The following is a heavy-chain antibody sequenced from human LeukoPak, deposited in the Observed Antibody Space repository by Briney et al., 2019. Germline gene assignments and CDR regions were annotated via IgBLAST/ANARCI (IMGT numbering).Heavy chain of an antibody. CDR3: ARGGYYDILTRVFDY. J-gene: IGHJ4*02. D-gene: IGHD3-9*01. V-gene: IGHV3-21*01. CDR2: ISTSSSYI. CDR1: GFTFSSYS. Sequence: GGSLRLSCAASGFTFSSYSMNWVRQAPGKGLEWVSFISTSSSYIHYADSVKGRFTISRDNSKNTLYLQMNNPRAEDTAVYYCARGGYYDILTRVFDYWGQGTLVTVSS.